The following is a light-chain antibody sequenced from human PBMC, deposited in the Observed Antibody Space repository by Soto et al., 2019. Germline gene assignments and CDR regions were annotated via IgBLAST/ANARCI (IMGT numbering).Light chain of an antibody. Sequence: EIVLTQSPATLSLSPGERGTLSCRASQSVSSYLAWYQQKPGQAPRLLIYDASNRATGIPARFSGSGSGTDFTLTISTLEPEDFAVYYCQQRKNWSLTFGGGTKVEIK. CDR1: QSVSSY. J-gene: IGKJ4*01. CDR3: QQRKNWSLT. CDR2: DAS. V-gene: IGKV3-11*01.